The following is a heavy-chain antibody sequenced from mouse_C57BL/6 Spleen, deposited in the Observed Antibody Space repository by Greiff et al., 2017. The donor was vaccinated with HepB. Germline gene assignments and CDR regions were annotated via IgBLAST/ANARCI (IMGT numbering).Heavy chain of an antibody. CDR1: GYAFSSSW. CDR2: IYPGDGDT. V-gene: IGHV1-82*01. J-gene: IGHJ4*01. Sequence: QVQLQQSGPELVKPGASVKISCKASGYAFSSSWMNWVKQRPGKGLEWIGRIYPGDGDTNYNGKFKGKATLTADKSSSTAYMQLRSLTSEDSAVYYCARSRGEYDCAMDYWGQGTSVTVSS. D-gene: IGHD5-1*01. CDR3: ARSRGEYDCAMDY.